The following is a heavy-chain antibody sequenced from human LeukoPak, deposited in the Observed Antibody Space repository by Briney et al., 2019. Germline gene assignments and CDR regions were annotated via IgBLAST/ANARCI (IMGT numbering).Heavy chain of an antibody. CDR1: GGSFSGYY. J-gene: IGHJ3*02. CDR3: ARHADSSGYLDAFDI. Sequence: PSETLSLTCAVYGGSFSGYYWSWIRQPPGKGLEWIGEINHSGSTNYNPSLRSRVTISADTSKNQFSLKLSSVTAADTAVYYCARHADSSGYLDAFDIWGQGTMVTVSS. V-gene: IGHV4-34*01. D-gene: IGHD3-22*01. CDR2: INHSGST.